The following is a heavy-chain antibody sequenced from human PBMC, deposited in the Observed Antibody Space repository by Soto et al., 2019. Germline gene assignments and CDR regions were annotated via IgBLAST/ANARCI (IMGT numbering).Heavy chain of an antibody. J-gene: IGHJ4*02. V-gene: IGHV4-59*01. Sequence: SETLSLTCSVSAGSISRYYWGWVRQSPGEGLEWIAHISYTVDASYNPSLKSRVTISLDTSKNQIALSLMSMTAADTAVYYCVGSLMSRAMESFDYWGQGTLVTVSS. CDR3: VGSLMSRAMESFDY. CDR1: AGSISRYY. CDR2: ISYTVDA. D-gene: IGHD5-18*01.